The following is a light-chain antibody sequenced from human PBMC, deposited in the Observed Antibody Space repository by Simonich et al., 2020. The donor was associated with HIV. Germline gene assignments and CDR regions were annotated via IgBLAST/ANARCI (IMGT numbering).Light chain of an antibody. V-gene: IGKV4-1*01. CDR3: QQYYNSPYT. Sequence: DIVMTQSPDSLAVSLGERATINCKSSQSILYSSNNKNYLTWYQQKPGQPPKRLIYWASTRESGVPDRVSGSGSGTDFTLTISSLQAEDVAVYYCQQYYNSPYTFGQGTKLEIK. J-gene: IGKJ2*01. CDR2: WAS. CDR1: QSILYSSNNKNY.